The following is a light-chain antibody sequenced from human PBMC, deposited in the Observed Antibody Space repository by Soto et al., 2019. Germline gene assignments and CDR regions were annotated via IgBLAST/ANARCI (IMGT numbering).Light chain of an antibody. CDR3: QQYQWTPVT. Sequence: DIVMTQSPDSLAVSLGERATINCKSSQSILYSSNNKNYLAWYQQKPGQPPKLLIYWASTRESGVPDRFSGSGSGTDFTLTISSLQAEDVAVYFCQQYQWTPVTFGPGTKVDIK. CDR1: QSILYSSNNKNY. V-gene: IGKV4-1*01. CDR2: WAS. J-gene: IGKJ3*01.